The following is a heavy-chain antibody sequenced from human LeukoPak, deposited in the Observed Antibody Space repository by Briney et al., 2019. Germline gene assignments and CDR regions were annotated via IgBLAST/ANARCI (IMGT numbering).Heavy chain of an antibody. CDR3: AKVLRSSWYYFDY. V-gene: IGHV3-23*01. J-gene: IGHJ4*02. Sequence: GGSLRLSCAASGFTFSSYAMSWVRQAPGKGLEWVSAVSGSGGNTYYAGSVKGRFTISRDNSKNTLYLQMNSLRAEDTAIYYCAKVLRSSWYYFDYWGQGTLVTVSS. CDR1: GFTFSSYA. D-gene: IGHD6-13*01. CDR2: VSGSGGNT.